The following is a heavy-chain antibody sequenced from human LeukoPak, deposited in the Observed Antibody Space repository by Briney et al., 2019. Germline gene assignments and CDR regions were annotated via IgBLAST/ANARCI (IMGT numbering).Heavy chain of an antibody. CDR2: INPSSGST. J-gene: IGHJ4*02. Sequence: ASVKVSCKASGYIFTSYYMHWVRQAPGQGLEWMGIINPSSGSTSYAQKFQDRVKMTRDTSRSTVYMELSSLRSEDTAVYYCARDNYYGSGSYFDYWGQGTLVTVSS. V-gene: IGHV1-46*01. D-gene: IGHD3-10*01. CDR1: GYIFTSYY. CDR3: ARDNYYGSGSYFDY.